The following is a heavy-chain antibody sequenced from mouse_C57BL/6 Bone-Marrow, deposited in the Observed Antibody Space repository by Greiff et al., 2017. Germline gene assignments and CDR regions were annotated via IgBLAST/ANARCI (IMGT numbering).Heavy chain of an antibody. J-gene: IGHJ3*01. CDR3: ARWRGRGAWFAY. Sequence: EVKLVESGGGLVQPGGSLKLSCAASGFTFSDYGMAWVRQAPRKGPEWVAFISNLAYSIYYADTVTGRFTISRENAKNTLYLEMCSLRSEDTAMYYCARWRGRGAWFAYWGQGTLVTVSA. CDR2: ISNLAYSI. V-gene: IGHV5-15*01. CDR1: GFTFSDYG.